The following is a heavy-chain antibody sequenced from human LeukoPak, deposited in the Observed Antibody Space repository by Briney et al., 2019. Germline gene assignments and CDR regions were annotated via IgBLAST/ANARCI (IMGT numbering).Heavy chain of an antibody. J-gene: IGHJ4*02. CDR2: IYYSGSP. D-gene: IGHD3-22*01. CDR1: GGSISSHY. CDR3: ARGVTYYYDSSGYYFESPSKFLDY. V-gene: IGHV4-59*11. Sequence: SETLSLTCTVSGGSISSHYWSWIRQPPGKGLEWIGYIYYSGSPNYNPSLKSRVTISVDTSKNQFSLKLSSVTAADTAVYYCARGVTYYYDSSGYYFESPSKFLDYWGQGTLVTVSS.